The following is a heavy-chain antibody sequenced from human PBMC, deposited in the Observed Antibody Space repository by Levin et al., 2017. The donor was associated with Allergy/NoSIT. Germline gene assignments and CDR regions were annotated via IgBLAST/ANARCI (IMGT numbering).Heavy chain of an antibody. CDR3: AKSFPQLWLLGDY. D-gene: IGHD5-18*01. CDR1: GFTFSNYG. CDR2: ISYDGSNK. J-gene: IGHJ4*02. Sequence: GGSLRLSCAASGFTFSNYGMHWVRQAPGKGLEWVAVISYDGSNKYYADSVKGRFTISRDNSKNTLYLQMNSLRAEDTAVYYCAKSFPQLWLLGDYWGQGTLVTVSS. V-gene: IGHV3-30*18.